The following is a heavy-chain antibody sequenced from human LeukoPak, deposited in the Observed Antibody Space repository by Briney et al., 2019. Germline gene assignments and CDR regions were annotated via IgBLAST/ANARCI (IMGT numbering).Heavy chain of an antibody. CDR1: GFTFSSYS. V-gene: IGHV3-21*01. CDR3: ARGYSDFWSGYIDY. Sequence: GGSLRLSCAASGFTFSSYSMNWVRQAPGKGLEWVSSISSSSSYIYYADSVKGRFTISRDNAKNSLYLQMNSLRAEDTAVYYCARGYSDFWSGYIDYWGQGTLVTVSS. J-gene: IGHJ4*02. CDR2: ISSSSSYI. D-gene: IGHD3-3*01.